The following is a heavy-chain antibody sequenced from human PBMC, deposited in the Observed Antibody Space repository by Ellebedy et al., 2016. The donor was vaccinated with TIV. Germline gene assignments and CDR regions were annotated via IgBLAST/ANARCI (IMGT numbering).Heavy chain of an antibody. Sequence: SQTLSLTCAISGDSVSSNSAAWNWIRQSPSGGLEWLGRTYYRSKWNNDYAVSVKSRITINPVTSKNQFSLQLNSVTPEDTAVYYCARGGDWFDPWGQGTLVTVSS. CDR2: TYYRSKWNN. J-gene: IGHJ5*02. CDR1: GDSVSSNSAA. V-gene: IGHV6-1*01. CDR3: ARGGDWFDP.